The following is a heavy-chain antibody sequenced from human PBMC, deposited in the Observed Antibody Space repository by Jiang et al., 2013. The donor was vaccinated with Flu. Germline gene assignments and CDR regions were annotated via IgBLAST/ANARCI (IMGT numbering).Heavy chain of an antibody. CDR3: ARGEGMATIDPLDH. J-gene: IGHJ4*02. V-gene: IGHV5-51*01. CDR1: GYSFTSHW. D-gene: IGHD5-24*01. Sequence: GAEVKKPGESLKIFCKGSGYSFTSHWIGWVRQMPGKGLEWMGIIYPGDADTTYSPSFQGQVTISVDKSISTAYLQWSSLKASDTALYYCARGEGMATIDPLDHWGQGTLVTVSS. CDR2: IYPGDADT.